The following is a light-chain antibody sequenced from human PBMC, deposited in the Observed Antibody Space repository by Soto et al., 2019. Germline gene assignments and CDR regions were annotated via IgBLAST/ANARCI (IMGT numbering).Light chain of an antibody. CDR2: QIS. CDR3: QQFAPSPRT. J-gene: IGKJ1*01. CDR1: QSLVYSDGNTY. V-gene: IGKV2-24*01. Sequence: DVVLTQTPLSSPVTLGQPASISCRSSQSLVYSDGNTYLSWLQQRPGQTPRLLIYQISNRFSGVPDRFSGSGAGTDFTLNISRLQAEDVGIYYCQQFAPSPRTFGQGTKLEI.